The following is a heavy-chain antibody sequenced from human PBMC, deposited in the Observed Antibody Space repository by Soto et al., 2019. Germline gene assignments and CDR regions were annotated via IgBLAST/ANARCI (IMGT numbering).Heavy chain of an antibody. J-gene: IGHJ4*02. CDR3: ARHGYSSTWYPEH. V-gene: IGHV5-51*01. CDR1: GYRFSSFW. Sequence: PGESLKISCQASGYRFSSFWIGWVRQMPGKGLEWMGIAQPGYSDTRYSPAFQGHVTISADESTNTAYLQWSSLRASDTAMYFCARHGYSSTWYPEHWGQAPLVTVSS. CDR2: AQPGYSDT. D-gene: IGHD6-13*01.